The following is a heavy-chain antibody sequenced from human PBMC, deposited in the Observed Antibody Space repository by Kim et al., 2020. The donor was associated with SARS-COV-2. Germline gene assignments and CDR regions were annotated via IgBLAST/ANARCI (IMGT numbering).Heavy chain of an antibody. Sequence: ASVKVSCKASGYIFKNYAMNWLRQAPGQGLEWMGWISAYTGDTSYAETFQGRLTLTRDASTSTFHMELRSLRSDDTAVYFCARDSAILVALDIWGQGTMV. D-gene: IGHD3-3*01. CDR1: GYIFKNYA. V-gene: IGHV1-18*01. CDR2: ISAYTGDT. CDR3: ARDSAILVALDI. J-gene: IGHJ3*02.